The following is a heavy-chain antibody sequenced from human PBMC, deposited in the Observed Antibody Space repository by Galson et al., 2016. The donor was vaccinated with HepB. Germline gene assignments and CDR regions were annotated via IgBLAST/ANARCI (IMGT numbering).Heavy chain of an antibody. CDR3: AKSSRGYCVGGSCQWFYFDS. Sequence: SLRLSCAASGFTFGDYYMTWIRQAPGKGLEWVSYISTTGSNTYYADSVKGRFTISRDNAKNSLYVQMNSLRVEDTAVYYCAKSSRGYCVGGSCQWFYFDSWGHGTLVTVSS. CDR2: ISTTGSNT. J-gene: IGHJ4*01. V-gene: IGHV3-11*01. CDR1: GFTFGDYY. D-gene: IGHD2-15*01.